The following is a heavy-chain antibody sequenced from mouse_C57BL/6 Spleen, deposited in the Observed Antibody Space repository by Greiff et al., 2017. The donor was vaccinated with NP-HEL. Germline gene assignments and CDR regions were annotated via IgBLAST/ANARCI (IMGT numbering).Heavy chain of an antibody. Sequence: QVQLQQPGAELVRPGSSVKLSCKASGYTFTSYWMHWVKQRPIQGLEWIGNIDPSDSETHYNQKFKDKATLTVDKSSSTAYMQLSSLTSEDSAVYVCAREGDDSYSPWFAYWGQGTLVTVSA. CDR2: IDPSDSET. CDR1: GYTFTSYW. J-gene: IGHJ3*01. CDR3: AREGDDSYSPWFAY. D-gene: IGHD2-3*01. V-gene: IGHV1-52*01.